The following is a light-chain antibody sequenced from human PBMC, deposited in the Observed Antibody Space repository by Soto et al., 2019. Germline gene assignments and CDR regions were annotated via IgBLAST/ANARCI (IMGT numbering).Light chain of an antibody. V-gene: IGKV3-20*01. Sequence: EILLTQSPAILALSPGERATLSCRASQSVGTYLDWYQQKRGQAPRLPIYGASTRATGIPDRLRGSGSGTDFTLTISRLEREDFAVYYCQHYGSSPRTFGQGTKVDI. CDR3: QHYGSSPRT. CDR1: QSVGTY. CDR2: GAS. J-gene: IGKJ1*01.